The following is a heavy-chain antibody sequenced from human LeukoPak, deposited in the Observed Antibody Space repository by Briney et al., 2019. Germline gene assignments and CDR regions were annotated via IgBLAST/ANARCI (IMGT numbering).Heavy chain of an antibody. V-gene: IGHV3-30-3*01. CDR1: GFTFSSYA. CDR2: ISYDGSNK. J-gene: IGHJ3*02. D-gene: IGHD3-22*01. CDR3: ARGGIYDSSGYGAFDI. Sequence: GGSLRLPCAASGFTFSSYAMHWVRQAPGKGLEWVAVISYDGSNKYYADSVKGRFTISRDNSKNTLYLQMNSLRAEDTAVYYCARGGIYDSSGYGAFDIWGQGTMVTVSS.